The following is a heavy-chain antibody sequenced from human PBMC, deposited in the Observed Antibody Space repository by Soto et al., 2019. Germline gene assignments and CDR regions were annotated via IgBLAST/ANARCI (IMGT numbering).Heavy chain of an antibody. D-gene: IGHD4-17*01. J-gene: IGHJ4*02. Sequence: SETLSLTCTVSSGSITSYYWSWIRQTPGKGLEWIGNIYYSGSTHYNPSLKSRVTLSVDTSKNQFSLKLSSVTAADTAVYYCARLYGDYFDFWGQGTLVTVSS. V-gene: IGHV4-59*01. CDR2: IYYSGST. CDR1: SGSITSYY. CDR3: ARLYGDYFDF.